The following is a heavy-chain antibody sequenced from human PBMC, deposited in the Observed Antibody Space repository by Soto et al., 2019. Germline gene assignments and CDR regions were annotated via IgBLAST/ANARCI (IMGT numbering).Heavy chain of an antibody. CDR2: IFHSGNA. CDR3: ARAHAPTLPFDY. Sequence: ETLSRTCTVPGGSSRNVYRSWIRQAPGKGLEWIGFIFHSGNAKYNPSLKSRVTISVDTSKNQFSLSLDSVTAADTAVYFCARAHAPTLPFDYWGHGTLVTVSS. J-gene: IGHJ4*01. V-gene: IGHV4-59*01. D-gene: IGHD2-15*01. CDR1: GGSSRNVY.